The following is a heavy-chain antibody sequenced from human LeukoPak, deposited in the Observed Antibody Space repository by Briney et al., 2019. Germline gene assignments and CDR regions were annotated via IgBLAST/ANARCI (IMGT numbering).Heavy chain of an antibody. CDR3: ARSVEGYCSGGSCYSYYYYMDV. V-gene: IGHV4-59*01. D-gene: IGHD2-15*01. CDR1: GGSISSYY. CDR2: IYYSGST. J-gene: IGHJ6*03. Sequence: SETLSLTCTVSGGSISSYYWSWIRQPPRKGLEWIGYIYYSGSTNYNPSLKSRVTISVDTSKNQFSLKLSSVTAADTAVYYCARSVEGYCSGGSCYSYYYYMDVWGKGTTVTVSS.